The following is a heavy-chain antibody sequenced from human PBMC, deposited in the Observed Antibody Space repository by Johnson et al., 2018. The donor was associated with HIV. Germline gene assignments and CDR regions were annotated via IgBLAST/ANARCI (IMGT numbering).Heavy chain of an antibody. V-gene: IGHV3-30*14. CDR2: IYSGGST. CDR3: ARGRKTVTTVRPSAFDI. J-gene: IGHJ3*02. CDR1: GFTFSSYA. D-gene: IGHD4-17*01. Sequence: QVQLVESGGGVVQPGRSLRLSCAASGFTFSSYAMHWVRQAPGKGLEWVAVIYSGGSTYYADSVKGRFTISRDNSKNTLYLQMNSLRAEDTAVYYCARGRKTVTTVRPSAFDIWGQGTMVTVSS.